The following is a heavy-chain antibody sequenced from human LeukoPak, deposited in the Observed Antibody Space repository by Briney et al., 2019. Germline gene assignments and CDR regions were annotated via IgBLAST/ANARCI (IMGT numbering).Heavy chain of an antibody. J-gene: IGHJ5*02. V-gene: IGHV3-21*01. CDR1: GVTFSSYS. CDR2: ISSSSSYI. Sequence: PGGSLRLSCAASGVTFSSYSMNWVRQAPGKGLEWVSSISSSSSYIYYADSVKGRFTISRDNAKNSLYLQMNSLRAEDTAVYYCARDPDSSGSLSWFDPWGQGTLVTVSS. D-gene: IGHD3-22*01. CDR3: ARDPDSSGSLSWFDP.